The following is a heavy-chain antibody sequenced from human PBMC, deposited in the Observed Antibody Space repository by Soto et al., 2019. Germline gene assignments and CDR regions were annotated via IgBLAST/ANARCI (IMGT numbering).Heavy chain of an antibody. V-gene: IGHV4-59*08. J-gene: IGHJ2*01. CDR3: ARFNWYFDL. Sequence: VQLQESGPGLVKPSETLSLTCTVSAGSISSYYWSWIRQPPGKGLEWIGYIYYSGSTNYNPSLKSRVTISVDTSKNQFSLKRSSVTAADTAVYYCARFNWYFDLWGRGTLVTVSS. CDR2: IYYSGST. CDR1: AGSISSYY.